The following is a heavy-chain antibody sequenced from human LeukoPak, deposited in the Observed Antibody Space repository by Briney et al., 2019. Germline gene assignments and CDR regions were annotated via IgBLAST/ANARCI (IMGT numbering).Heavy chain of an antibody. V-gene: IGHV3-23*01. J-gene: IGHJ5*02. D-gene: IGHD6-13*01. CDR2: ISSYGAT. Sequence: WGTLRLSRAASGVTFSKFAMMWVRQPPGTGLQWVSTISSYGATFYADSVRRRFTIFRDTSMNTLFLQMNSLGAEDTAVYYCAKGAAAGKVDWFDPWGQGTLVTVSS. CDR3: AKGAAAGKVDWFDP. CDR1: GVTFSKFA.